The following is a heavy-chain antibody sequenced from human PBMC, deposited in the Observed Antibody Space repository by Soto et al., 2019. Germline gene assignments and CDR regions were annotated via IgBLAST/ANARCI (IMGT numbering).Heavy chain of an antibody. CDR3: ARAQIVAGTGWLDP. J-gene: IGHJ5*02. D-gene: IGHD6-19*01. CDR1: GFTFDDYA. CDR2: ISCNSDTI. V-gene: IGHV3-9*01. Sequence: GGSLRLSCAASGFTFDDYAMHWVRQAPGKGLEWISGISCNSDTIDYADSVKGRFTISRDNRKNSLYLQMSSLRAEDTAVYYCARAQIVAGTGWLDPWGQGTLVTVSS.